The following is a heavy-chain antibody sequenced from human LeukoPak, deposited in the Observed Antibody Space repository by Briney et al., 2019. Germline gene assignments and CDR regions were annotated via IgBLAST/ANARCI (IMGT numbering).Heavy chain of an antibody. CDR1: GYSFTSYW. J-gene: IGHJ4*02. D-gene: IGHD3-16*02. CDR3: ARLPTYYDYVWGSYRPTNYFDY. Sequence: GESLKISCKGSGYSFTSYWIGWVRQMPGKGLEWMGIIYPGDSDTRYSPSFQGQVTISADKSISTAYLQWGSLKASDTAMYYCARLPTYYDYVWGSYRPTNYFDYWGQGTLVTVSS. CDR2: IYPGDSDT. V-gene: IGHV5-51*01.